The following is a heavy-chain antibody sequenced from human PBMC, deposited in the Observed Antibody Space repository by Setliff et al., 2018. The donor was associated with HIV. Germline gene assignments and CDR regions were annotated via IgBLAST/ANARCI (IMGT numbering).Heavy chain of an antibody. V-gene: IGHV4-39*07. Sequence: SETLSLTCTVSGASTSSSSNYWGGIRQAPGKGLEWIGNVHYSGTTYYSPSLKSRVMISVETSKNQFSLNVRSVIDADTAVYYCARVALSVTRNSRRAFDNWGEGTMVTVSS. CDR3: ARVALSVTRNSRRAFDN. CDR2: VHYSGTT. CDR1: GASTSSSSNY. J-gene: IGHJ3*02. D-gene: IGHD4-4*01.